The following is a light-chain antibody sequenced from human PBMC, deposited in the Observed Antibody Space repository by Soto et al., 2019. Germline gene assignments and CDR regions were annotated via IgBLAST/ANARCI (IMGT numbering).Light chain of an antibody. CDR3: SSFISSSTSYV. Sequence: QSALTQPASVSGSPGQSITISSTGTSSEIGDSNYVSWYQQHPGKAPKLVIYDVSNRPSGVSNRFSGSKSANTASLTISWLQAEDEADYYCSSFISSSTSYVFGTGTKVTVL. CDR1: SSEIGDSNY. V-gene: IGLV2-14*03. CDR2: DVS. J-gene: IGLJ1*01.